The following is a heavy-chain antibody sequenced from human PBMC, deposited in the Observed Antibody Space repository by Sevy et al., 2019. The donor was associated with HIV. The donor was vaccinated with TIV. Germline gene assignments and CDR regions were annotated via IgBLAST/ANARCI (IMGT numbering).Heavy chain of an antibody. Sequence: GESLKISCAASGFTFSSYGMHWVRQAPGKGLEWVAVISYDGSNKYYADSVKGRFTISRDNSKNTLYLQMNSLRAEDTAVYYCAKGGPSIAANYYYYGMDVWGQGTTVTVSS. V-gene: IGHV3-30*18. J-gene: IGHJ6*02. CDR3: AKGGPSIAANYYYYGMDV. D-gene: IGHD6-6*01. CDR2: ISYDGSNK. CDR1: GFTFSSYG.